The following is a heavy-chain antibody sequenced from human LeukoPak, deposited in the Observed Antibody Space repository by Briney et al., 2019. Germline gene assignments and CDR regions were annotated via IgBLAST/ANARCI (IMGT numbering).Heavy chain of an antibody. Sequence: GGSLRLSCAASGFTFSNAWMSWVRQAPGKGLEWVGRIKSKTDGGTTDYAAPVKGRFTISRDDSKNTLYLQMNSLKTDDTAVYYCTTAGRGATPSPFDYWGQGTLDTVSS. CDR1: GFTFSNAW. CDR3: TTAGRGATPSPFDY. CDR2: IKSKTDGGTT. D-gene: IGHD5-12*01. V-gene: IGHV3-15*01. J-gene: IGHJ4*02.